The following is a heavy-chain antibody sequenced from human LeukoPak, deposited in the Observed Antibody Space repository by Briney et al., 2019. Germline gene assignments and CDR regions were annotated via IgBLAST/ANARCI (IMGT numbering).Heavy chain of an antibody. D-gene: IGHD3-3*01. Sequence: ASVKVSCKASGYTFTSYDINWVRQATGQGLEWMGWMNPNSGNTGYAQKFQGRVTITADKSTSTAYMELSSLRSEDTAVYYCAREVSTIFGVVIRFSFDYWGQGTLVTVSS. J-gene: IGHJ4*02. CDR1: GYTFTSYD. V-gene: IGHV1-8*01. CDR2: MNPNSGNT. CDR3: AREVSTIFGVVIRFSFDY.